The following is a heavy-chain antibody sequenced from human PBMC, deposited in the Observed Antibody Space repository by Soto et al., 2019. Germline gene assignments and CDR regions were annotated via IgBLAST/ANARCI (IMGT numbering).Heavy chain of an antibody. CDR3: ARGRQVGPSSGRFDP. J-gene: IGHJ5*02. V-gene: IGHV4-31*03. Sequence: SETLSLTCSANGDSINSGSGYWSWIRQSPGKCLEYIGYITYSGRTFYNPSLKSRVTMSVDTPKNQSSLEVRSVTAADTAVYYCARGRQVGPSSGRFDPWGQGTLVTVYS. CDR2: ITYSGRT. D-gene: IGHD3-10*01. CDR1: GDSINSGSGY.